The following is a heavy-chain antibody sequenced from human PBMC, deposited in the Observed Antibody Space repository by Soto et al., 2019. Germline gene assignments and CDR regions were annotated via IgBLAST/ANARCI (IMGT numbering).Heavy chain of an antibody. CDR3: ARLPSAVAGGDY. CDR1: GYSLSTNAMC. D-gene: IGHD6-19*01. V-gene: IGHV2-70*13. J-gene: IGHJ4*02. CDR2: IDWDDDK. Sequence: GPTLLNRTQTLTMTCTFSGYSLSTNAMCVSWIRQPPGKALEWLALIDWDDDKYNSTSLKTRLTISKDTSKNQVVLTMTNMDGVHRAMHSFARLPSAVAGGDYWGQG.